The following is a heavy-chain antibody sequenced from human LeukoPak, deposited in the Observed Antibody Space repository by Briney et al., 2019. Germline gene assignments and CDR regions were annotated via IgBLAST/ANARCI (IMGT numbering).Heavy chain of an antibody. V-gene: IGHV5-51*01. J-gene: IGHJ4*02. CDR3: ASLYCPGSYSLSY. Sequence: GESLKISCRGSGYSFSTFWIGWVRQMPGKGLEWMGVIYPGDSDTRYSPSFQGLVTISADKSISTAYLQWSSLKASDTAMYYCASLYCPGSYSLSYWGQGTLVTVSS. CDR2: IYPGDSDT. CDR1: GYSFSTFW. D-gene: IGHD3-10*01.